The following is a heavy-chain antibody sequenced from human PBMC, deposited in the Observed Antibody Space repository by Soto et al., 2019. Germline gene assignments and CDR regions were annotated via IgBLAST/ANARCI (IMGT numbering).Heavy chain of an antibody. CDR2: MNPNSGST. D-gene: IGHD3-22*01. Sequence: ASVKVSCKASGYTFTNFDINWVRQATGQGLEWMGWMNPNSGSTGYAPKFQGRVSMTRNTFISTAYMELSSLRSEDTAVYYCARALYYYDSSGQGHKWFDPCGQGNLVT. J-gene: IGHJ5*02. V-gene: IGHV1-8*01. CDR3: ARALYYYDSSGQGHKWFDP. CDR1: GYTFTNFD.